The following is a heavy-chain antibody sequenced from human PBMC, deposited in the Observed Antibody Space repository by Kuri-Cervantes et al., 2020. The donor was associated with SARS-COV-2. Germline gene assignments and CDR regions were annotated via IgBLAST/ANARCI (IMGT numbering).Heavy chain of an antibody. V-gene: IGHV4-61*02. CDR1: GGSISSGSHY. D-gene: IGHD5-18*01. J-gene: IGHJ4*02. CDR2: IYTSGST. Sequence: SCTVSGGSISSGSHYWSWIRQPAGKGLEWIGRIYTSGSTNYNPSLKSRVTISVDTSKNQFSLKLSSVTAADTAVYYCASRGRGYSYGYVHWGQGTLVTVSS. CDR3: ASRGRGYSYGYVH.